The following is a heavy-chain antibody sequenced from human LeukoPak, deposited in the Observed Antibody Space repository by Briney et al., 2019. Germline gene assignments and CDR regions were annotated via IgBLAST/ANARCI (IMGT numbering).Heavy chain of an antibody. CDR2: ISYDESNK. J-gene: IGHJ4*02. CDR1: GFTFSNYA. Sequence: GRSLRLSCAASGFTFSNYAMHWVRQALGKGLEWVAVISYDESNKYYADSVKGRFTISRDNSKNTLYLQMNSLRAEDTAVYYCARSPSSWNEFDYWGQGTLVTVSS. CDR3: ARSPSSWNEFDY. V-gene: IGHV3-30-3*01. D-gene: IGHD6-13*01.